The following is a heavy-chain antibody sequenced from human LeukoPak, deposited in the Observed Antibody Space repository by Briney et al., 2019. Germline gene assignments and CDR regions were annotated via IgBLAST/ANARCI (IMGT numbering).Heavy chain of an antibody. CDR2: IYPGDSDA. V-gene: IGHV5-51*01. Sequence: GESLKISCKGSGYSFTSYWIGWVRQMPGKGLEWMGIIYPGDSDARYSPSFKGQVTISADKSISTAYLQWSSLKASDTAMYYSARQKTPGSYYSPFDYWGQGTLVTVSS. D-gene: IGHD3-10*01. CDR1: GYSFTSYW. J-gene: IGHJ4*02. CDR3: ARQKTPGSYYSPFDY.